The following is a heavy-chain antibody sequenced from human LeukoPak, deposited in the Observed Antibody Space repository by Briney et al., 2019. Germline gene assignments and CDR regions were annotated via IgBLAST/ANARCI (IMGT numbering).Heavy chain of an antibody. CDR3: ARGRLFSKQDIVVVPAAIRLNWFDP. Sequence: SETLSLTCALYDGSFSGYYWSWIRQPPGKGLEWIGEINHSGSTNYNPSLKSRVTISVDTSKNQFSLKLSSVTAADTAVYYCARGRLFSKQDIVVVPAAIRLNWFDPWGQGTLVTVSS. CDR2: INHSGST. J-gene: IGHJ5*02. D-gene: IGHD2-2*02. CDR1: DGSFSGYY. V-gene: IGHV4-34*01.